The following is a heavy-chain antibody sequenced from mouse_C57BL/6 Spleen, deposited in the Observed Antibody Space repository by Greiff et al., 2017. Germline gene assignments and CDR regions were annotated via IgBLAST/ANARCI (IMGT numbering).Heavy chain of an antibody. CDR2: ISYDGSN. CDR3: ARGYISYYFDY. V-gene: IGHV3-6*01. Sequence: EVQLQESGPGLVKPSQSLSLTCSVTGYSITSGYYWNWIRQFPGNKLEWMGYISYDGSNNYNPSLKNRISITRDTSKNQFFLKLNSVTTEDTATYYCARGYISYYFDYWGQGTTLTVSS. CDR1: GYSITSGYY. J-gene: IGHJ2*01. D-gene: IGHD1-3*01.